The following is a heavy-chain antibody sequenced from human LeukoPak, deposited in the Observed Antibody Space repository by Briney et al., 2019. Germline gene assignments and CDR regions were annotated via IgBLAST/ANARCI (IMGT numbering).Heavy chain of an antibody. CDR2: ISGGGDIT. CDR3: VREDTPATANY. V-gene: IGHV3-23*01. D-gene: IGHD2-21*02. CDR1: GFTFSSYS. Sequence: GGSLRLSCAASGFTFSSYSMNWVRQTPGKGLEWVSAISGGGDITYYADSVTGRFTISRDNSKDTLFLQMHSLRPGDTAVYYCVREDTPATANYWGQGTLVTISS. J-gene: IGHJ4*02.